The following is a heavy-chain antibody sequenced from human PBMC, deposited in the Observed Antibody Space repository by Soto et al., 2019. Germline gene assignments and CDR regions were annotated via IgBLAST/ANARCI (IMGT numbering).Heavy chain of an antibody. CDR1: GYTFTSFD. CDR2: MNPNSGNT. V-gene: IGHV1-8*01. Sequence: ASVKVSCKASGYTFTSFDINWVRQATGQGLEWMGWMNPNSGNTGYAQKFQGRVTMTRNTSISTVYMELSSLRSEDTAVYYCARAPPRIYGDYYYYYMDVWGKGTTVTVSS. D-gene: IGHD4-17*01. CDR3: ARAPPRIYGDYYYYYMDV. J-gene: IGHJ6*03.